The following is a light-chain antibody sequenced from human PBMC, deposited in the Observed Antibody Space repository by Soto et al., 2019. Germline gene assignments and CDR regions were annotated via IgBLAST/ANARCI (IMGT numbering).Light chain of an antibody. CDR2: GAT. J-gene: IGKJ2*01. Sequence: EIVLTQSPGTLSLSPGERATLSCRASQSFSINYLAWYQQKPGQATSLLIYGATSRATGIPVLFRVSGSRTDFTLTISRLEPEDFAVYYCQQYDSAPVTFGQGTKLEIK. CDR3: QQYDSAPVT. V-gene: IGKV3-20*01. CDR1: QSFSINY.